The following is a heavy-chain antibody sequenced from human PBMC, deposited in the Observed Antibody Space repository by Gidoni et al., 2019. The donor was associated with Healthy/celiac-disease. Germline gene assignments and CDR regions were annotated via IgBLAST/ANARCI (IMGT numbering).Heavy chain of an antibody. V-gene: IGHV3-21*01. CDR2: ISSSSSYI. CDR3: AREERIGWELLHFDY. D-gene: IGHD1-26*01. J-gene: IGHJ4*02. CDR1: GFTFISYS. Sequence: EVQLVESGGGLVKPGGSLRLSCAASGFTFISYSMNWVRQAPGKGLEWVSSISSSSSYIYYADSVKGRFTISRDNAKNSLYLQMNSLRAEDTAVYYCAREERIGWELLHFDYWGQGTLVTVSS.